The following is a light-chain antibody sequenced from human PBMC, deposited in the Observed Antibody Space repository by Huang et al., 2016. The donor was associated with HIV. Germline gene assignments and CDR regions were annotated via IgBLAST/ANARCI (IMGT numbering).Light chain of an antibody. CDR2: AAS. CDR3: QQYNNWPRT. J-gene: IGKJ1*01. Sequence: EIVMTQSPATLSVSPGERATPSCRASQSVSSNLAWYQQQPGQAPRLLIYAASTRATGIPARFSGSGSGTEFTLTISSLQSEDFTVYYCQQYNNWPRTFGQGTKVEIK. V-gene: IGKV3-15*01. CDR1: QSVSSN.